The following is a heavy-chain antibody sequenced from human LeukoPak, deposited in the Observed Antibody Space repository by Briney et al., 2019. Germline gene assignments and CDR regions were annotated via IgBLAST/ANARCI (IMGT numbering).Heavy chain of an antibody. J-gene: IGHJ4*02. CDR2: ISYDGSNK. Sequence: GGSLRLSCAASGFTFSSYAMHWVRQAPGKGLEWVAVISYDGSNKYYADSVKGRFTISRDNSKNTLYLQMNSLRAEDTAVYYCARDPRGPSRSYQPYYWGQGTLVTVSS. D-gene: IGHD1-26*01. CDR3: ARDPRGPSRSYQPYY. V-gene: IGHV3-30-3*01. CDR1: GFTFSSYA.